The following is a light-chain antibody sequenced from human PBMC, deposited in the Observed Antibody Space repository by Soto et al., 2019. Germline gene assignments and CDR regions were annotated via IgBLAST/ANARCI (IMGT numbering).Light chain of an antibody. CDR3: QKCKIAPFT. Sequence: DIQMTQSPSSLSAFVGDTVTITCRASQDISNFLAWYQQKPGKVPKLLIYAASTLQSGVPSRFSGSGSGTDFNLTISSLQPEDVATYYCQKCKIAPFTFGGGTKVEMK. CDR1: QDISNF. V-gene: IGKV1-27*01. J-gene: IGKJ4*01. CDR2: AAS.